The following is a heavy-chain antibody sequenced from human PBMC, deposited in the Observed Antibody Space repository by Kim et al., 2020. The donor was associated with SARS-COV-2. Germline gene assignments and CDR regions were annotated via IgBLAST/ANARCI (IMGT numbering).Heavy chain of an antibody. D-gene: IGHD6-19*01. CDR1: GFTFDDYA. J-gene: IGHJ5*02. Sequence: GGSLRLSCAASGFTFDDYAMHWVRQAPGKGLEWVSGISWNSGSIGYADSVKGRFTISRDNAKNSLYLQMNSLRAEDTALYYCAKDRLPTLYSSGWTPWGQGTLVTVSS. CDR3: AKDRLPTLYSSGWTP. CDR2: ISWNSGSI. V-gene: IGHV3-9*01.